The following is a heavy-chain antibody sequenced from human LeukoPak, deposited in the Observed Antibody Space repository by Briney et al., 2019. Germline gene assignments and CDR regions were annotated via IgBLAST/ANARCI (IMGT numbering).Heavy chain of an antibody. CDR3: ARHPDLDY. V-gene: IGHV4-39*01. CDR2: INYSGST. CDR1: GVSISSSNHY. Sequence: SETLSLTCTVSGVSISSSNHYWGWIRQPPGKGLEWIASINYSGSTYYNPSLRGRVTISVDTSKNQFSLKLSSMTAADTAVYYCARHPDLDYWGQGILVTVSS. J-gene: IGHJ4*02.